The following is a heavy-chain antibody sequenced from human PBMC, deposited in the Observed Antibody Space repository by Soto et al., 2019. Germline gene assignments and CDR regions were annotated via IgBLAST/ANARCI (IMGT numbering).Heavy chain of an antibody. CDR2: IIPIFGTA. CDR1: GGTFSSYA. Sequence: QVQLVQSGAEVKKPGSSVTVSCKASGGTFSSYAISWVRQAPGQGLEWMGGIIPIFGTANYAQKFQGRVTITADKSTSTAYMELSSLRSEDTAVYYCASSSGDIVVVPAAYYYWGQGTLVTVSS. V-gene: IGHV1-69*06. J-gene: IGHJ4*02. CDR3: ASSSGDIVVVPAAYYY. D-gene: IGHD2-2*01.